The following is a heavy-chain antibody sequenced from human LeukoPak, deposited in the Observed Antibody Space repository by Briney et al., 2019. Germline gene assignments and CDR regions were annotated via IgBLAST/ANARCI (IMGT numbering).Heavy chain of an antibody. D-gene: IGHD3-10*01. CDR1: GFTFSSYA. CDR3: AKGRRMVRGVTYMDV. V-gene: IGHV3-23*01. Sequence: PGGSLRLSCAASGFTFSSYAMSWVRQAPGKGLEWVSAISGSGGSTYYADSVKGRFTISRDNSKNTLYLQMNSLRAEDTAVYYCAKGRRMVRGVTYMDVWGKGTTVTVSS. J-gene: IGHJ6*03. CDR2: ISGSGGST.